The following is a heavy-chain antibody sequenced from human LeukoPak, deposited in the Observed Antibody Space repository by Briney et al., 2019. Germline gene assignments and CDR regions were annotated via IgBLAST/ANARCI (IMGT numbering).Heavy chain of an antibody. D-gene: IGHD3-3*01. Sequence: VASVKVSCKASGYTFTSYDINWVRQATGQGLEWMGWMNPNSGNTGYAQKFQGRVTMTRNTSISTAYMELSSLRSEDTAVYYCARGGDLGVIIPVSPYYYGMDVWGQGTTVTVSS. CDR3: ARGGDLGVIIPVSPYYYGMDV. J-gene: IGHJ6*02. CDR2: MNPNSGNT. CDR1: GYTFTSYD. V-gene: IGHV1-8*01.